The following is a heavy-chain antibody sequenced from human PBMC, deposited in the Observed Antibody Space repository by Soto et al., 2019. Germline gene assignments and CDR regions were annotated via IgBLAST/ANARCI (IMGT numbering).Heavy chain of an antibody. D-gene: IGHD5-12*01. Sequence: ASVKVSCKSSGNSFNDYYIHWVRQAPGQGFEWMGWINPNGGVTKYAQKFQGWVSMTRDTSIRTVYMQLSRLRSDDTAVYYCARESGGATATLDYYYFYMDVWGTGTTVTVSS. J-gene: IGHJ6*03. CDR3: ARESGGATATLDYYYFYMDV. CDR1: GNSFNDYY. CDR2: INPNGGVT. V-gene: IGHV1-2*04.